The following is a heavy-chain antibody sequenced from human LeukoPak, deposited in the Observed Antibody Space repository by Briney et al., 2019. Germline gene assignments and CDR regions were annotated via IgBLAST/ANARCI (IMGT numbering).Heavy chain of an antibody. CDR3: ARDFSEYDILTGVFDY. J-gene: IGHJ4*02. CDR1: GYTFIGYC. D-gene: IGHD3-9*01. Sequence: ASVKVSCKASGYTFIGYCMHWVRQAPGQGLEWMGWINPNSGGTKYAQKFQGRVTMTRDTSISTAYMELSRLRSDDTAVYYCARDFSEYDILTGVFDYWGQGTLVTVSS. V-gene: IGHV1-2*02. CDR2: INPNSGGT.